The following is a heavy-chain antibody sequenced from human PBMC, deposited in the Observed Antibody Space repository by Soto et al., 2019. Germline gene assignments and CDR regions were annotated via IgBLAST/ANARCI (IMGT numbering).Heavy chain of an antibody. Sequence: EEQVVESGGGLVKPGGSLRLSCAASGFTFSEYSMLWVRQAPGRGLEWLSFIANGDNHIFYSDSVKGRFTISRDNAKNSVYLQLNSLRADDSAVYYCAREIGHCTDACNRGAFEIWGQGTMVTVSS. J-gene: IGHJ3*02. CDR1: GFTFSEYS. CDR3: AREIGHCTDACNRGAFEI. V-gene: IGHV3-21*01. D-gene: IGHD2-2*01. CDR2: IANGDNHI.